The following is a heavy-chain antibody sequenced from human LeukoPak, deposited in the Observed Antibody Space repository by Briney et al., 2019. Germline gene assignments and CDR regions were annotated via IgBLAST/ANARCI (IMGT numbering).Heavy chain of an antibody. J-gene: IGHJ4*02. CDR1: GGSISSYY. CDR2: IYYSGST. D-gene: IGHD2-15*01. V-gene: IGHV4-59*01. Sequence: PSETLSLTCTVSGGSISSYYWSWIRQPPGKGLEWIGYIYYSGSTNYNPSLKSRVTISVDTSENQFSLKLSSVTAADTAVYYCARAKGWDYFDYWGQGTLVTVSS. CDR3: ARAKGWDYFDY.